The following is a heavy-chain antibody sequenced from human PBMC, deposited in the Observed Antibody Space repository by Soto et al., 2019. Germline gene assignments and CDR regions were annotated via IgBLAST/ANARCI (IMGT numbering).Heavy chain of an antibody. D-gene: IGHD1-26*01. CDR2: IIPIFGTA. CDR3: ARGEGVGATGEAYYYGMDV. CDR1: GGTFSSYA. Sequence: QVQLVQSGAEVKKPGSSVKVSCKASGGTFSSYAISWVRQAPGQGLEWMGGIIPIFGTANYAQKFQGRVTITADEXXSXAXXELSSLRAEDTAVYYCARGEGVGATGEAYYYGMDVWGQGTTVTVSS. J-gene: IGHJ6*02. V-gene: IGHV1-69*12.